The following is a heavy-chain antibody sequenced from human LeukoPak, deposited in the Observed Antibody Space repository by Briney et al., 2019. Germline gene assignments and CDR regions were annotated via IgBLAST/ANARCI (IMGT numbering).Heavy chain of an antibody. Sequence: GGALRLSCAASGFTIGPYAMYWVRQGPGRGLEWVSVIKADGSGTFYADSVRGRFTTSRDNSKNSLYLQMNSLTSEDTALYHCATWVFYHHLDVWGQGTTVIVPS. CDR2: IKADGSGT. J-gene: IGHJ6*02. V-gene: IGHV3-43*02. D-gene: IGHD2/OR15-2a*01. CDR3: ATWVFYHHLDV. CDR1: GFTIGPYA.